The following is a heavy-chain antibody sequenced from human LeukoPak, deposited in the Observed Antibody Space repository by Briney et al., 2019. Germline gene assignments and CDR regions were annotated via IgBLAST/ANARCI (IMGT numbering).Heavy chain of an antibody. J-gene: IGHJ4*02. CDR2: ISAYNGNT. V-gene: IGHV1-18*01. D-gene: IGHD5-18*01. CDR3: ARVGQLWLSGDY. Sequence: ASVKVSCKASGGTFSSYAISWVRQAPGQGLEWMGWISAYNGNTNYAQKLQGRVTMTTDTSTSTAYMELRSLRSDDTAVYYCARVGQLWLSGDYWGQGTLVTVSS. CDR1: GGTFSSYA.